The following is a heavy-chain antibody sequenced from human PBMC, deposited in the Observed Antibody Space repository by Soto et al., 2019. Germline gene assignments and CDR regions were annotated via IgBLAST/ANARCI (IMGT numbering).Heavy chain of an antibody. CDR1: GYSFIDHY. CDR3: SINSSPVWPSHCLSHSYLGDCSSCLGV. Sequence: ASVKVSCKASGYSFIDHYIHWVRQAPGHGLEWLGWTNPKTGDTTFAQKFRVWVTIARDPSIRTVYMELTRLRPDDTAVYYCSINSSPVWPSHCLSHSYLGDCSSCLGVWGQVTTVTVCS. J-gene: IGHJ6*02. D-gene: IGHD2-21*02. CDR2: TNPKTGDT. V-gene: IGHV1-2*04.